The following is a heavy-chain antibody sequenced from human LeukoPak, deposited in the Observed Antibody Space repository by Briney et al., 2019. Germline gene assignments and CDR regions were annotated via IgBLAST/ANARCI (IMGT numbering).Heavy chain of an antibody. J-gene: IGHJ6*02. Sequence: GSVKVSCKASGYTFTSYGISWVRQAPGQGLEWTGWISAYNGNTNYAQKLQGRVTMTTDTSTSTAYMELRSLRSDDTAVYYCARDGSSSSSVYYYYGMDVWGQGTTVTVSS. D-gene: IGHD6-6*01. CDR2: ISAYNGNT. CDR1: GYTFTSYG. CDR3: ARDGSSSSSVYYYYGMDV. V-gene: IGHV1-18*01.